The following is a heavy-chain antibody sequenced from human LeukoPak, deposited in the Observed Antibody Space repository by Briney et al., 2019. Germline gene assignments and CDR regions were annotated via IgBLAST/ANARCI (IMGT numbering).Heavy chain of an antibody. CDR3: ARDREEEVGATGYYFDY. D-gene: IGHD1-26*01. J-gene: IGHJ4*02. V-gene: IGHV1-69*04. CDR1: GGTFSSYA. Sequence: SVKVSCKASGGTFSSYAISWVRQAPRQGLEWMGRIIPILGIANYAQKFQGRVTITADKSTSTAYMELSSLRSEDTAVYYCARDREEEVGATGYYFDYWGQGTLVTVSS. CDR2: IIPILGIA.